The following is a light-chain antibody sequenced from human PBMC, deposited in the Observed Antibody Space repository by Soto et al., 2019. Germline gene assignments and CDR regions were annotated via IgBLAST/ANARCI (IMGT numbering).Light chain of an antibody. CDR2: GAS. J-gene: IGKJ4*01. Sequence: EIVLSQSLGTLSLSPGEGATLSCRSSQTVSSNYLAWYQQKPGQAPRFLIYGASSRATGIPDRFSGSGSGTDFTLTISRLEPEDFAVYYCQQYGSSPLTFGGGSKVDIK. V-gene: IGKV3-20*01. CDR1: QTVSSNY. CDR3: QQYGSSPLT.